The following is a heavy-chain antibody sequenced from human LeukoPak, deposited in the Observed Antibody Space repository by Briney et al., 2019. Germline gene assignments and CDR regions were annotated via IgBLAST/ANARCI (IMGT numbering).Heavy chain of an antibody. J-gene: IGHJ4*02. CDR1: GGSVSNYY. V-gene: IGHV4-59*08. Sequence: SETLSLTCTVSGGSVSNYYWSWIRQSPGKGLEWIGYIYYTETSYNPSLKSRVTISADTSKNQFSLKLSSVTAADTAVYYCARSRYYYYDDSGYYYFDYWGQGTLVTVSS. D-gene: IGHD3-22*01. CDR2: IYYTET. CDR3: ARSRYYYYDDSGYYYFDY.